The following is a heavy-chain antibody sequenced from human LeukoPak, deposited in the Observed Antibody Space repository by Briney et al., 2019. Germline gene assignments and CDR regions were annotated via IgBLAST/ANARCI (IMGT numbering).Heavy chain of an antibody. CDR2: IENDGSNK. Sequence: GGSLRLSCAASGFIFSNYGMCWVRQAPGKGLEWVAFIENDGSNKYYADSVRGRFTISRDNSRNTLYMQMSSLRVEDTAVYYCAKDPARGQLGIFDYWGQGVLVTVSS. V-gene: IGHV3-30*02. J-gene: IGHJ4*02. CDR1: GFIFSNYG. D-gene: IGHD6-6*01. CDR3: AKDPARGQLGIFDY.